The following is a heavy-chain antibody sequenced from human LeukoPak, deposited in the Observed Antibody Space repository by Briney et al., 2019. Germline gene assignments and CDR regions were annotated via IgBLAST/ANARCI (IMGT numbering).Heavy chain of an antibody. CDR1: GYTFTGYY. CDR2: INPNTGGT. J-gene: IGHJ4*02. V-gene: IGHV1-2*02. CDR3: AGGLTSGSDY. D-gene: IGHD3-16*01. Sequence: ASVKVSRKASGYTFTGYYIHWVRRAPGQGLEWMGWINPNTGGTNYAQKFQGRVTMTRDTSISTAYMELSRLRSDDTAVYYCAGGLTSGSDYWGQGTLVSVSS.